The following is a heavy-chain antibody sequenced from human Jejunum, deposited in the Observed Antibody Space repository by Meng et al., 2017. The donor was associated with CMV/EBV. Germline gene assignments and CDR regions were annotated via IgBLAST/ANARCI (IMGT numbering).Heavy chain of an antibody. CDR2: MTPNSGNT. CDR3: VRGHRRRGVPAAEVYYFDY. V-gene: IGHV1-8*01. J-gene: IGHJ4*02. CDR1: SYD. Sequence: SYDINWVRQATGHGLEWMGWMTPNSGNTGYAQKFQGRVTMTRNTSISTAYMELSSLRSEDTAVYYCVRGHRRRGVPAAEVYYFDYWGQGTLVTVSS. D-gene: IGHD2-2*01.